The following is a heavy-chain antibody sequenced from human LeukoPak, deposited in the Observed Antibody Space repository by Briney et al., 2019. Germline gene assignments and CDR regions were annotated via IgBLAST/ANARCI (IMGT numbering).Heavy chain of an antibody. D-gene: IGHD2-2*02. CDR1: GGTFSSYT. CDR3: ARLAVVGPAAIWESGWFDP. Sequence: SVKVSCKASGGTFSSYTISWVRQAPGQGREWMGRIIPILGIANYAQKFQGRVTITADKSTSTAYMELSSLRSEDTAVCYCARLAVVGPAAIWESGWFDPWGQGTLVTVSS. J-gene: IGHJ5*02. V-gene: IGHV1-69*02. CDR2: IIPILGIA.